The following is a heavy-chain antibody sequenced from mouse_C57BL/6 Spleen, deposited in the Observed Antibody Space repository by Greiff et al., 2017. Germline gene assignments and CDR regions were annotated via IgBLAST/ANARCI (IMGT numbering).Heavy chain of an antibody. V-gene: IGHV2-2*01. CDR1: GFSLTSYG. J-gene: IGHJ3*01. Sequence: VQLVESGPGLVQPSQSLSITCTVSGFSLTSYGVHWVRQSPGKGLEWRGVIWSGGSTDHHAAFISRLSISKDNSKSKVFFKMNSLQADDTAIYYCDSNLGFAYWGQGTLVTVSA. CDR3: DSNLGFAY. CDR2: IWSGGST.